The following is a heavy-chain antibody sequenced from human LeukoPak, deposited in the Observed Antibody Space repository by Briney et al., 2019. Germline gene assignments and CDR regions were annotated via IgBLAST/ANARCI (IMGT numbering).Heavy chain of an antibody. Sequence: GGSLRLSCAASGFTFSSYAMSWVRQAPGKGLEWGSAISGSGGSTYYADSVKGRFTISRDNSKNTLYLQMNSLRAEDTAVYYCAKDLGRWELLPNYWGQGTLATVSS. J-gene: IGHJ4*02. V-gene: IGHV3-23*01. D-gene: IGHD1-26*01. CDR3: AKDLGRWELLPNY. CDR1: GFTFSSYA. CDR2: ISGSGGST.